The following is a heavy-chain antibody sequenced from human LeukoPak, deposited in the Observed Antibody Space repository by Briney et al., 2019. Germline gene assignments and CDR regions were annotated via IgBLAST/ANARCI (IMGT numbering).Heavy chain of an antibody. J-gene: IGHJ2*01. CDR1: GYTFTGYY. Sequence: GASVKVSCKASGYTFTGYYMHWVRQAPGQGLEWMGWINPNSGGTNYAQKFQGRVTMTRDTSITTAYMELSRLRSEDTAVYYCARMAAAGTWYFDLWGRGTLVTVSS. CDR2: INPNSGGT. V-gene: IGHV1-2*02. D-gene: IGHD6-13*01. CDR3: ARMAAAGTWYFDL.